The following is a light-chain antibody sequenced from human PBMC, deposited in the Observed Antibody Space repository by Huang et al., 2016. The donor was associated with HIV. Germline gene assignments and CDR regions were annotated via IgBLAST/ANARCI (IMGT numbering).Light chain of an antibody. Sequence: DIQMTQSPSTLSASVGDRVTITCRASQGVGSWLAWFQQKPGNAPKLLIYQAAILESGVPSKFSGSGSGTEFTLTISSLQPDDFATYYCQQYNSYPYTFGQGTKLDIK. CDR3: QQYNSYPYT. V-gene: IGKV1-5*03. J-gene: IGKJ2*01. CDR1: QGVGSW. CDR2: QAA.